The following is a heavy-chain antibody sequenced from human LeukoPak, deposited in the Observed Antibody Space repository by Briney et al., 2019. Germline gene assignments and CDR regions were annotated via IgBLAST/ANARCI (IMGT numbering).Heavy chain of an antibody. CDR2: IFYSGSP. CDR1: GGPISNSSYY. V-gene: IGHV4-39*01. CDR3: ARHSSYVSPVRY. J-gene: IGHJ4*02. D-gene: IGHD3-10*02. Sequence: PSETLSFTCTVFGGPISNSSYYWAWIRQPPGKGLEWIGSIFYSGSPYYTPSLKSRVTISVDTSKSQFSLKLRSVTAADTAVYFCARHSSYVSPVRYWGQGTLVTVSP.